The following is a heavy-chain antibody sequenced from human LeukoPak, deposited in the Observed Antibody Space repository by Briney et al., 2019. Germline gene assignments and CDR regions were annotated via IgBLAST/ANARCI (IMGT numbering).Heavy chain of an antibody. CDR3: ARWPIVVVPAASGYYYYGMDV. D-gene: IGHD2-2*01. Sequence: ASVKVSCKASGYTFINHGVTWVRQAPGQGLEWMGRITVYNGDTKSAQKFQGRVTITADESTSTAYMELSSLRSEDTAVYYCARWPIVVVPAASGYYYYGMDVWGQGTTVTVSS. V-gene: IGHV1-18*01. CDR1: GYTFINHG. J-gene: IGHJ6*02. CDR2: ITVYNGDT.